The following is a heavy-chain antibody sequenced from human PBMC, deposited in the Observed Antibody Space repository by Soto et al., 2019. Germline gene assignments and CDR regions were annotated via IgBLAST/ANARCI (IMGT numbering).Heavy chain of an antibody. CDR2: IGTAGDT. CDR3: ARGRFGELLLVGMDV. V-gene: IGHV3-13*01. Sequence: GGSLRLSCAASGFTFSSYDMHWVRQATGKGLEWVSAIGTAGDTYYPGSVKGRFTISRENAKNSLYLQMNSLRAEDTAVYYCARGRFGELLLVGMDVWGQGTTVTVSS. D-gene: IGHD3-10*01. J-gene: IGHJ6*02. CDR1: GFTFSSYD.